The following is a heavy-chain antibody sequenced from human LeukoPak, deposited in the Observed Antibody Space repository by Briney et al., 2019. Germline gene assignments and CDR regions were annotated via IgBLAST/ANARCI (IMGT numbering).Heavy chain of an antibody. V-gene: IGHV1-2*02. CDR1: GYTFTGYY. CDR2: INPNTGVT. D-gene: IGHD4-17*01. J-gene: IGHJ6*02. Sequence: ASVKVSCKASGYTFTGYYMHWVRQAAGQGLEWMGWINPNTGVTNYAQKFQGRVTLTRDTSIITAYMELTRLRSDDTAMYYCARDRTTVTTGYYGMYVWGQGTTLTVSS. CDR3: ARDRTTVTTGYYGMYV.